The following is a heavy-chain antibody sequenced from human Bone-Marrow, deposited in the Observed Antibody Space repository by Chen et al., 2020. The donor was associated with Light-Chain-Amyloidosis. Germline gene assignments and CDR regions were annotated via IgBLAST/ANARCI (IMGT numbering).Heavy chain of an antibody. CDR2: IWYDGSNK. J-gene: IGHJ1*01. D-gene: IGHD6-13*01. CDR3: AREAAAAGTAEYFQH. CDR1: GFTFSCYG. V-gene: IGHV3-33*01. Sequence: QVQLVESGGGVVQPGRSLRLSCAASGFTFSCYGNHWVRQAPGKGLEWVAVIWYDGSNKYYADSVKGRFTISRDNSKNTLYLQMNSLRAEDTAVYYCAREAAAAGTAEYFQHWGQGTLVTVSS.